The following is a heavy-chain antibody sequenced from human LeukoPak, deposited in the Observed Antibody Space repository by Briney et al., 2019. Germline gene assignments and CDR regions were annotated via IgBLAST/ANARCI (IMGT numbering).Heavy chain of an antibody. CDR2: IYYSGST. CDR3: ARVPYYYDSSGYPGYYYYYMDV. J-gene: IGHJ6*03. CDR1: GGSISSYY. Sequence: PSETLSLTCTVSGGSISSYYWSWIRQPPGKGLEWIGYIYYSGSTNYNPSLKSRVTISVDTSKNQFSLKLSSVTAADTAVYYCARVPYYYDSSGYPGYYYYYMDVWGKGTTVTISS. V-gene: IGHV4-59*01. D-gene: IGHD3-22*01.